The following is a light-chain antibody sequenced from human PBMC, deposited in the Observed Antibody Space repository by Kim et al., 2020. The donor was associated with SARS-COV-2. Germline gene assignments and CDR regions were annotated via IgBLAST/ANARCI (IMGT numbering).Light chain of an antibody. CDR2: STN. CDR3: LLYYGGALL. V-gene: IGLV7-43*01. Sequence: PGGTVTLTCGSSTRTGSGAFYPSWFQQKPGQAPRALIYSTNDKHSWTPARFSGSLLGGKAALTLSGAQPEDEADYYCLLYYGGALLFGGGTQLTVL. CDR1: TRTGSGAFY. J-gene: IGLJ2*01.